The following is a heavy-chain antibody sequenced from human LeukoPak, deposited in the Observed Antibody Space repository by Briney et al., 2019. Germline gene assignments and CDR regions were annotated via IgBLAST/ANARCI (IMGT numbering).Heavy chain of an antibody. CDR1: GFTFSSYA. CDR3: AKDPLARYYYDSSVLANPYYFDY. V-gene: IGHV3-23*01. Sequence: GGSLRLSCAASGFTFSSYAMSWVRQAPGKGLEWVSAISGSGGSTYYADSVKGRFTISRDNSKNTLYLQMNSLRAEDTSVYDCAKDPLARYYYDSSVLANPYYFDYWGQGTLVTVSS. J-gene: IGHJ4*02. CDR2: ISGSGGST. D-gene: IGHD3-22*01.